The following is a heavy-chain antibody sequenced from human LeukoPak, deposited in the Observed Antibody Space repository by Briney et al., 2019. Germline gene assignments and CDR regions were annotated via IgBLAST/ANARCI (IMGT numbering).Heavy chain of an antibody. CDR2: IYYSGSVST. CDR3: ARRLISGWYGTGFGY. J-gene: IGHJ4*02. CDR1: GGSITSSPYY. Sequence: SETLSLTCTVSGGSITSSPYYWGWIRQPPGRGLEWIGSIYYSGSVSTYYNPSLQSRVTISVDTSKNQLSLKLSSVTPADTAVYYCARRLISGWYGTGFGYWGQGNLVTVSS. D-gene: IGHD6-19*01. V-gene: IGHV4-39*01.